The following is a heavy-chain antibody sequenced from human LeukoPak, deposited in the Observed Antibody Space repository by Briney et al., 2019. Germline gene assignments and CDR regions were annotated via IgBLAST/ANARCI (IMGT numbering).Heavy chain of an antibody. CDR2: IKEDGSEK. Sequence: GGSLRLCCAASGFTFNNYWMGWVRQAPGKGLEWVANIKEDGSEKNYVDSVKGRFTISRDNAKNTLYLQMNSLRAEDTAVYYCVRALTGTRNGLDIWGQGTMVTVSS. CDR3: VRALTGTRNGLDI. J-gene: IGHJ3*02. CDR1: GFTFNNYW. D-gene: IGHD3-9*01. V-gene: IGHV3-7*01.